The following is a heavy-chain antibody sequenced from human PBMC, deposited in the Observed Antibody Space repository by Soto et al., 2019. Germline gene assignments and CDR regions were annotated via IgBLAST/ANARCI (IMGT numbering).Heavy chain of an antibody. CDR2: IIPVLGTE. Sequence: QVQLVQSGAEVKKPGSSVKVSCRASGGTFSSYAINWVRQAPGQGLEWMGGIIPVLGTEDYSQKFQGRVTITADESTSTAYMALSSLRSEDAAVYYCATGTAGDSSGYWVYGGQGTLVTVSS. J-gene: IGHJ4*02. CDR3: ATGTAGDSSGYWVY. D-gene: IGHD3-22*01. CDR1: GGTFSSYA. V-gene: IGHV1-69*01.